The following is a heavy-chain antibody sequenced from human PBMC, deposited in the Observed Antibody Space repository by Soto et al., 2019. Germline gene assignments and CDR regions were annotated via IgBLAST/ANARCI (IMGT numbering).Heavy chain of an antibody. D-gene: IGHD2-15*01. J-gene: IGHJ5*02. Sequence: HVQLVQSGAEVKKPGASVKVSCKASGYTFTSYDINWVRQATGQGLEWMGWMNPNSGKTDYAQKFQVRVTMTRNTSISTAHMELSSLRSEDPAVYYCARGRGYCSGGSCYSGAGWFDPWGQGTMVTVSS. CDR1: GYTFTSYD. CDR3: ARGRGYCSGGSCYSGAGWFDP. V-gene: IGHV1-8*01. CDR2: MNPNSGKT.